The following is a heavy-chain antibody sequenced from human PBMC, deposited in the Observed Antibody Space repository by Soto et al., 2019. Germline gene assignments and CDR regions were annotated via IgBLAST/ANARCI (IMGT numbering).Heavy chain of an antibody. D-gene: IGHD2-2*01. CDR1: CYTFSNYG. CDR3: ARVVPGAEAWFGP. J-gene: IGHJ5*02. Sequence: ASMQVSCQTSCYTFSNYGITWVRQAPGQPLEWLGWISLYSDGTNYAQKFQGRVSMTTDTSTTTAYMELRSLRSDDTAVYYCARVVPGAEAWFGPWGQGTLVTFSS. CDR2: ISLYSDGT. V-gene: IGHV1-18*01.